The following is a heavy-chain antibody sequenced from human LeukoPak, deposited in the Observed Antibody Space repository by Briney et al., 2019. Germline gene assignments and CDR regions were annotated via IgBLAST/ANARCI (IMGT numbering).Heavy chain of an antibody. V-gene: IGHV4-59*01. Sequence: SETLSLTCTVSGGSISDYYWSWIRQPPGKGLEWIGYISNSGSTKYNPSLKSRVTISVDTSKNQFTLKLSSVTAADTAVYYCARGSGYDAIGYWGQGTLVTVSS. D-gene: IGHD5-12*01. J-gene: IGHJ4*02. CDR2: ISNSGST. CDR1: GGSISDYY. CDR3: ARGSGYDAIGY.